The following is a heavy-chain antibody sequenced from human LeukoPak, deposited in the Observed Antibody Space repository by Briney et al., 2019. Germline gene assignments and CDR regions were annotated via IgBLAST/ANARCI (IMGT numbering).Heavy chain of an antibody. D-gene: IGHD5-12*01. CDR3: ARGPPKWLKN. V-gene: IGHV4-39*01. CDR1: GGSISSSNYY. Sequence: PSETLSLTCTVSGGSISSSNYYWGWIRRPPGKGLEWIGSIYYSGSTYYNPSLKSRVTVSVDTSKNQSSLKLSSVTAADTAVYYCARGPPKWLKNWGQGTLVTVSS. CDR2: IYYSGST. J-gene: IGHJ4*02.